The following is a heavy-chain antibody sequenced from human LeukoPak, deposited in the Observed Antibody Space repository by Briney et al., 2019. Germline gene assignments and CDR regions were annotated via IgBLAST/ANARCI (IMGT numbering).Heavy chain of an antibody. J-gene: IGHJ4*02. Sequence: GGSLRLSCAASGFTFSDYAMSWVRQAPGKGLEWVSSIVGSGNGRYYSDSVKGRFTISRDNSKNTLYLQMNSLRGEDSALYYCAKGRTGYCSGSSCYSASDYWGQGTLVTVSS. CDR3: AKGRTGYCSGSSCYSASDY. D-gene: IGHD2-15*01. CDR2: IVGSGNGR. V-gene: IGHV3-23*01. CDR1: GFTFSDYA.